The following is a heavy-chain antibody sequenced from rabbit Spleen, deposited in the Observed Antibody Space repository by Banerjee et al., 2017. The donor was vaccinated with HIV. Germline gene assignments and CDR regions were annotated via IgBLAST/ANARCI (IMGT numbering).Heavy chain of an antibody. Sequence: QEQLEESGGGLVKPEGSLTLTCKASGFSFSSSYYMCWVRQAPGKGLEWIGCIYTGSSGSTYYASWAKGRFTISKTSSTTVTLQMTSLTAADTATYFCARETSSGWGIVSFYFSLWGQGTLVTVS. CDR1: GFSFSSSYY. D-gene: IGHD4-1*01. CDR2: IYTGSSGST. CDR3: ARETSSGWGIVSFYFSL. V-gene: IGHV1S45*01. J-gene: IGHJ4*01.